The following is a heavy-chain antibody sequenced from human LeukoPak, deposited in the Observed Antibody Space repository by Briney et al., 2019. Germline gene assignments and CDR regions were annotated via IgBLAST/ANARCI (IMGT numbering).Heavy chain of an antibody. D-gene: IGHD1-26*01. CDR3: ARDPRGIVGANHNWFDP. Sequence: KPSETLSLTCTVSGGSISSYYRSWIRQPAGKGLEWIGRIYASGSTNYNPSLKSRVTMSVDTSKSQFSLKLISVTAADTAVYYCARDPRGIVGANHNWFDPWGQGTLVTVSS. CDR1: GGSISSYY. J-gene: IGHJ5*02. CDR2: IYASGST. V-gene: IGHV4-4*07.